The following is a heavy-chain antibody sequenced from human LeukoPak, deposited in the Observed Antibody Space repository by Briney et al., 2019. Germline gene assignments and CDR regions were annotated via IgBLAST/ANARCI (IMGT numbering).Heavy chain of an antibody. D-gene: IGHD1-26*01. CDR3: AKDHGTVGALLLLPYRDYFDY. V-gene: IGHV3-23*01. CDR2: ISGSGGST. CDR1: GFTFSSYA. J-gene: IGHJ4*02. Sequence: QPGGSLRLSCAASGFTFSSYAMSWVRQAPGKGLEWVSAISGSGGSTYYADSVKGRFTISRDNSKNTLYLQMNSLRAEDTAVYYCAKDHGTVGALLLLPYRDYFDYWGQGTLVTVSS.